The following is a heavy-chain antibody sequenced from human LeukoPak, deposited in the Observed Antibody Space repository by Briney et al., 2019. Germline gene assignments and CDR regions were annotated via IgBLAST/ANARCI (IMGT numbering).Heavy chain of an antibody. CDR3: ARGVEPLAANTLAY. D-gene: IGHD1-14*01. CDR2: LYSDGNT. J-gene: IGHJ4*02. CDR1: GFTVITND. Sequence: GGSLRLSCAASGFTVITNDMTWVRQAPGKGLEWVSVLYSDGNTKYADSVQGRFTISRDNSKNTLYLEMNSLSPDDAAVYYCARGVEPLAANTLAYWGQGTLVTVSS. V-gene: IGHV3-53*01.